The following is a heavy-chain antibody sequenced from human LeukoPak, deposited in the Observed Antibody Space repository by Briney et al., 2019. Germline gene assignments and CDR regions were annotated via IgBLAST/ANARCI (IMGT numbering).Heavy chain of an antibody. V-gene: IGHV3-23*01. J-gene: IGHJ4*02. Sequence: GGSLRLSCAASGFTFSSYAMSWVGQAPGKGLEWVSAICGSGGSTYYADSVKARFTISRENSKTTLYLQMNSLRAEDTAVYYCAKFLPTHIVVANYYFDYWGQGTLVTVSS. D-gene: IGHD2-21*01. CDR1: GFTFSSYA. CDR3: AKFLPTHIVVANYYFDY. CDR2: ICGSGGST.